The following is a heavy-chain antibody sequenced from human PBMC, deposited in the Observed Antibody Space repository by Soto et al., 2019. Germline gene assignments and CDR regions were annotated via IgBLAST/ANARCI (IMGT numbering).Heavy chain of an antibody. J-gene: IGHJ5*02. D-gene: IGHD3-3*01. CDR3: ARGMGELRFLEWLNWFDP. CDR1: GYTFTGYY. CDR2: INPNSGGT. Sequence: ASVKVSCKASGYTFTGYYMHWVRQARVQWLEWMGWINPNSGGTNYAQKFQGRVTMTRDTSISTAYMELSRLRSDDTAVYYCARGMGELRFLEWLNWFDPWGQGTLVTVSS. V-gene: IGHV1-2*02.